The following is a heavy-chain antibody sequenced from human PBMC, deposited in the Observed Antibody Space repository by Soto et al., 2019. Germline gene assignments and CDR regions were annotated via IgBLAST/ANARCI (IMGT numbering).Heavy chain of an antibody. D-gene: IGHD6-19*01. CDR3: AKCSPRYSSGLKAYYFDH. CDR2: ISGSGSSS. CDR1: EFTFSSYA. Sequence: GGSLRLSCAASEFTFSSYAMRWVRQAPGKGLEWVSAISGSGSSSYYADSVKGRFTISRDNSKNTLYLQMNSLRAEDTAVYYCAKCSPRYSSGLKAYYFDHWGQGTLVTVSS. V-gene: IGHV3-23*01. J-gene: IGHJ4*02.